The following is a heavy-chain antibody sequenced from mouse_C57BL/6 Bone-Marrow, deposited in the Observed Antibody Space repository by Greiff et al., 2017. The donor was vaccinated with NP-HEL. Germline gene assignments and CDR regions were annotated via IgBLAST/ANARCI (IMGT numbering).Heavy chain of an antibody. D-gene: IGHD1-1*01. Sequence: VQLQQSGAELVRPGASVKLSCKASGYTFTSYGMSWVKQRTGQGLEWIGEIYPRSGDTYYNEKFKGKATLTADKSSSTAYMELRSLTSEDSAVYFCTRLRGLRRAYWGQGTLVTVSA. J-gene: IGHJ3*01. CDR3: TRLRGLRRAY. CDR1: GYTFTSYG. V-gene: IGHV1-81*01. CDR2: IYPRSGDT.